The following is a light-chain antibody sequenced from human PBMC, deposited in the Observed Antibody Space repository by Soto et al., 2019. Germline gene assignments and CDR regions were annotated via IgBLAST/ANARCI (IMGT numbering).Light chain of an antibody. J-gene: IGKJ5*01. Sequence: EIVLTQSPVTLSLSPGERDTLSCRASQSVSSYLALYQQKPGQAPRLLIYDASNRATSIPARFSGGGSGTDFTLTIANLEPEDFAIYYCPQRSKWPPITCGQGTRLDIK. CDR3: PQRSKWPPIT. CDR2: DAS. V-gene: IGKV3-11*01. CDR1: QSVSSY.